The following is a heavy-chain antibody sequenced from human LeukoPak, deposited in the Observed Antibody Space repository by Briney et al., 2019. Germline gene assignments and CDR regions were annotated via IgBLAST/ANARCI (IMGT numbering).Heavy chain of an antibody. CDR1: GGSISSYY. Sequence: SETLSLTCTVSGGSISSYYWSWIRQPPGKGLEWIGYIYYTGSTNYNPSLKSRVTISVDTSKNQFSLKLTSVTAADTAVFYCARHSSSWSSSYYFDYWGQGTLVTVSS. CDR2: IYYTGST. J-gene: IGHJ4*02. V-gene: IGHV4-59*08. D-gene: IGHD6-13*01. CDR3: ARHSSSWSSSYYFDY.